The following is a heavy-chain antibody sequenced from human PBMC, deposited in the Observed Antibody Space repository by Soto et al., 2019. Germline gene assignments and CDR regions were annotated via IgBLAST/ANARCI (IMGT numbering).Heavy chain of an antibody. D-gene: IGHD2-2*01. Sequence: QMQLVQPGPEVKKPGTSVKVSCKASGFTFSNSAIQWMRQARGERLEWIGWIVVGSGNTNYAQKIQERVTIIRDMSTSTSYMELSSLTSEDTAVYYCVLCTTTSCYGKFDYWGQGTLVTVSS. CDR2: IVVGSGNT. CDR3: VLCTTTSCYGKFDY. J-gene: IGHJ4*02. CDR1: GFTFSNSA. V-gene: IGHV1-58*02.